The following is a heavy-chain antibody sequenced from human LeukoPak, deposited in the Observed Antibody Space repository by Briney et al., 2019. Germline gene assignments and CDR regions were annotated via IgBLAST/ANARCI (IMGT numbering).Heavy chain of an antibody. D-gene: IGHD3-10*01. CDR3: ARDQRVWFGELPNYYYYMDV. Sequence: GGSLRLSCAASGFTVSSNYMSWVRQAPGKGLEWVSVIYSGGRTYYADSVKGRFTISRDNSKNTLYLQMNSLRAEDTAVYYCARDQRVWFGELPNYYYYMDVWGKGTTVTVSS. J-gene: IGHJ6*03. CDR2: IYSGGRT. CDR1: GFTVSSNY. V-gene: IGHV3-53*01.